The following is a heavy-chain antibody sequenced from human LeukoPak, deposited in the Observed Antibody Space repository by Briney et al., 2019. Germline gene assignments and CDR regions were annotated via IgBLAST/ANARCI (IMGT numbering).Heavy chain of an antibody. CDR3: ARGRATINFDY. D-gene: IGHD5-24*01. CDR1: GGSISSGDYY. Sequence: PSQTLSLTCTVPGGSISSGDYYWSWIRQPPGKGLEWIGYIYYSGSTYYNPSLKSRVAISVDTSKNQFSLNLSSVTAADTAVYYCARGRATINFDYWGQGTLVTVSS. CDR2: IYYSGST. J-gene: IGHJ4*02. V-gene: IGHV4-30-4*01.